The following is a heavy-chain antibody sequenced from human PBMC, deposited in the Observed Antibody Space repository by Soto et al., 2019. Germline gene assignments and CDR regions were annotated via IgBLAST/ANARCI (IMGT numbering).Heavy chain of an antibody. J-gene: IGHJ4*02. V-gene: IGHV3-13*01. CDR1: GFTFSSYD. CDR3: ARRLMGFLEWLLS. D-gene: IGHD3-3*01. Sequence: EVQLVESGGGLVQPGGSLRLSCAASGFTFSSYDMHWVRQATGKGLEWVSAIGTAGDTYYPGSVKGRFTISRENAKNSLYLQMNSLRAGDTAVYYCARRLMGFLEWLLSWGQGTLVTVSS. CDR2: IGTAGDT.